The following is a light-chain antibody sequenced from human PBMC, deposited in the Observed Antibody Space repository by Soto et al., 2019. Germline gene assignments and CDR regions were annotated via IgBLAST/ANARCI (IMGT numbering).Light chain of an antibody. V-gene: IGKV1-39*01. J-gene: IGKJ1*01. Sequence: DFHMTQYPSSLSASVGGRVPITCRASRSVSNYLSWYQQKTGKAPKLLIYVVSSLPSGVPSRFSGSGSGTNSTLTIRSLQPEDVTTYYCQQSHSTPLTFGQGTEVDI. CDR1: RSVSNY. CDR3: QQSHSTPLT. CDR2: VVS.